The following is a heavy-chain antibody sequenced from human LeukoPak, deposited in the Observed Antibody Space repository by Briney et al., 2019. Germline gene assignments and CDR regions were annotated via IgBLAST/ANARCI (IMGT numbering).Heavy chain of an antibody. J-gene: IGHJ4*02. CDR1: GFTFTSYA. Sequence: GRSLRLSCAASGFTFTSYAMNWVRQAPGRGLEWMGWINTNTGNPTYAQGFTGRFVFSLDTSVSTAYLQISSLKAEDTAVYYCARASYSYGSIHNFDYWGQGTLVTVSS. CDR2: INTNTGNP. V-gene: IGHV7-4-1*02. D-gene: IGHD5-18*01. CDR3: ARASYSYGSIHNFDY.